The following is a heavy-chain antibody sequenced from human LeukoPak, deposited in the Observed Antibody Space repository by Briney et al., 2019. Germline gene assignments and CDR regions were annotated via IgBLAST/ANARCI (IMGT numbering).Heavy chain of an antibody. CDR1: GYTFIGHY. CDR3: ARIMEYYDFTPRGFDI. CDR2: MNADSGGT. D-gene: IGHD3/OR15-3a*01. Sequence: ASVRVSCKASGYTFIGHYIHWVRQAPGQPLEWTGWMNADSGGTNYAQKFQDRVTMNRDTSITTAYMELSRLTSDDTAIYYCARIMEYYDFTPRGFDIWGQGTMVAVSS. J-gene: IGHJ3*02. V-gene: IGHV1-2*02.